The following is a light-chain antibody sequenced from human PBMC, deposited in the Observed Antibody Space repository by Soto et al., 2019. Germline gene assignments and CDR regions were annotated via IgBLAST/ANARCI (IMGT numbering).Light chain of an antibody. Sequence: VLTRSPGTRSLSPGERANLSCRASQSVSSSYLAWYQQKPGQAPRLLIYGASSRATGIPDRFSGSGSGTDFTLTISRLEPEDFAVYYCQKYGSSPPWTFGQGTKVDIK. CDR3: QKYGSSPPWT. V-gene: IGKV3-20*01. CDR2: GAS. CDR1: QSVSSSY. J-gene: IGKJ1*01.